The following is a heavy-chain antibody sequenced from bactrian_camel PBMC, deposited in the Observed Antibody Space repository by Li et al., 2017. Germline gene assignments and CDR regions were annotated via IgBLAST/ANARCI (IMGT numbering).Heavy chain of an antibody. D-gene: IGHD7*01. Sequence: QVQLVESGGGSVQPGGSLRVSCAASGFPFSSYSMSWIRQAPGKGLERVGFINDGGRAYYADSVKGRFTISRDNFKNTVYLSLNNLKTEDTGMYYCAKDVGGAPYDWGQGTQVTVS. CDR2: INDGGRA. V-gene: IGHV3S1*01. CDR1: GFPFSSYS. CDR3: AKDVGGAPYD. J-gene: IGHJ4*01.